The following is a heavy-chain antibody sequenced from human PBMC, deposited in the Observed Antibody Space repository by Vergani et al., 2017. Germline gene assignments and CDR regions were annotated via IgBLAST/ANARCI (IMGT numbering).Heavy chain of an antibody. D-gene: IGHD2-15*01. Sequence: QVQLQESGPGLVKPSETLSLTCTVPGGPISSYYWSWIRQPPGKGLEWIGYIYYSGRTNYNPSLKSRVTISVDTSKNQFPLMLSSVTAADTAVYYCARVYGGMAGDVPYYCYMDVWGKGTTVTVSS. CDR2: IYYSGRT. V-gene: IGHV4-59*01. J-gene: IGHJ6*03. CDR3: ARVYGGMAGDVPYYCYMDV. CDR1: GGPISSYY.